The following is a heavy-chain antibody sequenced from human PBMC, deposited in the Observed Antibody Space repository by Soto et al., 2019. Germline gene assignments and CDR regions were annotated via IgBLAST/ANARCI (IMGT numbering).Heavy chain of an antibody. CDR1: GFTFSSYG. CDR2: IWYDGSNK. J-gene: IGHJ3*02. CDR3: ARDSLPTGCGDCYSGMNAFDI. Sequence: GGSLRLSCAASGFTFSSYGMHWVRQAPGKGLEWVAVIWYDGSNKYYADSVKGRFTISRDNSKNTLYLQMNSLRAEDTAVYYCARDSLPTGCGDCYSGMNAFDIWGQGTMVTVSS. D-gene: IGHD2-21*02. V-gene: IGHV3-33*01.